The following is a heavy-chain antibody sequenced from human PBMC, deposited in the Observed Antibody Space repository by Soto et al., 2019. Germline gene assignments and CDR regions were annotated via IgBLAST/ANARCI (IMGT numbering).Heavy chain of an antibody. Sequence: QITLKESGPALVKPTQTLTLTCTFPGFSLSTTGVGVGWLRQPPGKALAWRALIYWDDDKGYSPSLTSRLTITKDTSKNQVVLTVTNVDTVDTATSFCAHRLKEGHCSGDNCDFAFDIWGQGTVVAVSS. V-gene: IGHV2-5*02. CDR2: IYWDDDK. CDR3: AHRLKEGHCSGDNCDFAFDI. J-gene: IGHJ3*02. CDR1: GFSLSTTGVG. D-gene: IGHD2-15*01.